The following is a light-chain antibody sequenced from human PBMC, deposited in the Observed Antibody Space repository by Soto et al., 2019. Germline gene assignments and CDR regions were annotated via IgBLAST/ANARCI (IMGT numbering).Light chain of an antibody. V-gene: IGLV2-14*01. CDR3: SSYTSSRTYV. CDR1: SSDVGGYNY. Sequence: QSALTQPASVSGSPGQSITISCTGTSSDVGGYNYVSWYQQHPGKAPKLMIYDVSIRPSGVSNRFSGSKSGNTASLTISGLQAEDVADYYCSSYTSSRTYVFGTGPKLTVL. J-gene: IGLJ1*01. CDR2: DVS.